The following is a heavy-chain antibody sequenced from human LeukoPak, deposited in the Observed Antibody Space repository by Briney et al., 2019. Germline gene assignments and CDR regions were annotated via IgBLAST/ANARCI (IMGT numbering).Heavy chain of an antibody. J-gene: IGHJ2*01. CDR3: VTTWGAHYWYFDL. Sequence: PGGSLRLSCAASEFTFSTYSMNWVRQAPGKGLEWVSSITSSNNYIYYADSMKGRFTISRDNAKNSLYLQMNSLRAEDTAVYYCVTTWGAHYWYFDLWGRGALVTVSS. CDR2: ITSSNNYI. CDR1: EFTFSTYS. D-gene: IGHD1-26*01. V-gene: IGHV3-21*01.